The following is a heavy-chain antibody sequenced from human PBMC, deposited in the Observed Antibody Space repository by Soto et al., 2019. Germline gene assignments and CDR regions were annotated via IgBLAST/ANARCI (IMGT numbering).Heavy chain of an antibody. Sequence: QVQLVQSGAEVKKPGSSVKVSCKASGGTFSSYTINWVRQAPGQGLEWMGRIIPILGIANYAQKFQGRVTITADKSTSTAYMELSSLRSEDTAVYYCARFDFGEYYFDYWGQGTLVTVSS. V-gene: IGHV1-69*02. CDR2: IIPILGIA. CDR3: ARFDFGEYYFDY. D-gene: IGHD3-3*01. J-gene: IGHJ4*02. CDR1: GGTFSSYT.